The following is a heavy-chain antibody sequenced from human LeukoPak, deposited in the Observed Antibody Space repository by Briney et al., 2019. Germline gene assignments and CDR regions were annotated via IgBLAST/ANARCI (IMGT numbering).Heavy chain of an antibody. D-gene: IGHD3-16*02. V-gene: IGHV3-30*03. CDR3: ARDFTFGGVIVLQGFDP. Sequence: GGSLRLSCAASGFTFSSYGMHWVRQAPGKGLEWVAVISYDGSNKYYADSVKGRFTISRDNSKNALYLQMNSLRAEDTAVYYCARDFTFGGVIVLQGFDPWGQGTLVTVSS. CDR1: GFTFSSYG. J-gene: IGHJ5*02. CDR2: ISYDGSNK.